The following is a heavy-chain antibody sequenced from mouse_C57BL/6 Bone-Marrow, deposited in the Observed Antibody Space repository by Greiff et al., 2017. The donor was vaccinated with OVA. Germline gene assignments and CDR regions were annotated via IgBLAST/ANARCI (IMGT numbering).Heavy chain of an antibody. CDR1: GYSITSGYY. D-gene: IGHD2-1*01. CDR2: ISYDGSN. CDR3: ARVYYSYYFDY. J-gene: IGHJ2*01. Sequence: EVQRVESGPGLVKPSQSLSLTCSVTGYSITSGYYWNWIRQFPGNKLEWMGYISYDGSNNYNPSLKNRISINRDTSKNQFFLKLNSVTTEDTATYYCARVYYSYYFDYWGQGTTLTVSS. V-gene: IGHV3-6*01.